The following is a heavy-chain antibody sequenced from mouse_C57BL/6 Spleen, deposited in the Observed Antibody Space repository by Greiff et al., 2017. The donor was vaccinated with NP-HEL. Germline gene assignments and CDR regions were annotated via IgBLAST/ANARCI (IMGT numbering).Heavy chain of an antibody. J-gene: IGHJ2*01. CDR3: ARMRLYDGYSDYFDY. Sequence: QVTLKVSGPGILQPSQTLSLTCSFSGFSLSTFGMGVGWIRQPSGKGLEWLAHIWWDDDKYYNPALKSRLTISKDTSKNQVFLKIANVHTADTATYYCARMRLYDGYSDYFDYWGQGTTLTVSS. D-gene: IGHD2-3*01. CDR1: GFSLSTFGMG. V-gene: IGHV8-8*01. CDR2: IWWDDDK.